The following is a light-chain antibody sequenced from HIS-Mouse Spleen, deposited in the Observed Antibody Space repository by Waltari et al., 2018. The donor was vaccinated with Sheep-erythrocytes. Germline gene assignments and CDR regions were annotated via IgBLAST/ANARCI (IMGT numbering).Light chain of an antibody. CDR1: QSISSY. CDR2: DAS. V-gene: IGKV1-39*01. Sequence: DIQMTQSPSSLSASVGDRVTITCRASQSISSYLNWYQQKPGKAPKLLIYDASNRATGIPARFSGSGSGTDFTLTISSLEPEDFAVYYCQQRSNWITFGQGTRLEIK. J-gene: IGKJ5*01. CDR3: QQRSNWIT.